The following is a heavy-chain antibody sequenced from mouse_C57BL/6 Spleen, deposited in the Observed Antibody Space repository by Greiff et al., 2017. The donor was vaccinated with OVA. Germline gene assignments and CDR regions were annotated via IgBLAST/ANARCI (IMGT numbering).Heavy chain of an antibody. D-gene: IGHD2-4*01. CDR2: INYDGSST. J-gene: IGHJ4*01. CDR1: GFTFSDYY. Sequence: EVQVVESEGGLVQPGSSMKLSCTASGFTFSDYYMAWVRQVPEKGLEWVANINYDGSSTYYLDSLKSRFIISRDNAKNILYLQMSSLKSEDTATDYCAREDYDYDGGAMDYWGQGTSVTVSS. V-gene: IGHV5-16*01. CDR3: AREDYDYDGGAMDY.